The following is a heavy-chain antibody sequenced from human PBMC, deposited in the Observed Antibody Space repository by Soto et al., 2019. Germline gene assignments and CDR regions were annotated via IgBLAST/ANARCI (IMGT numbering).Heavy chain of an antibody. CDR1: GGSCIGYY. CDR2: INHSGST. CDR3: ARVGYCSSTSCLTVNNWFDP. V-gene: IGHV4-34*01. Sequence: LETHPHTSAVYGGSCIGYYWSWIRQPTGKGLEWIGEINHSGSTNYNPSLKSRVTISVDTSKNQFSLKLSSVTAADTAVYYCARVGYCSSTSCLTVNNWFDPWGQGTLVTVSS. J-gene: IGHJ5*02. D-gene: IGHD2-2*01.